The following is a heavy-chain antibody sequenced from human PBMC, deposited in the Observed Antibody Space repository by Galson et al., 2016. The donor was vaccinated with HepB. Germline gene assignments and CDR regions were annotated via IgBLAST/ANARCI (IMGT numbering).Heavy chain of an antibody. Sequence: SLRLSCAASGLMFSSNAFHWVRQAPGKGLEWLAVISYDGNDKSYADSVKGRFTISRDSSKSTLSLQMNSLRAEDTAVYYCATALGATPTFNSWGQGILVTVSS. V-gene: IGHV3-30*04. CDR1: GLMFSSNA. CDR3: ATALGATPTFNS. J-gene: IGHJ4*02. D-gene: IGHD2-15*01. CDR2: ISYDGNDK.